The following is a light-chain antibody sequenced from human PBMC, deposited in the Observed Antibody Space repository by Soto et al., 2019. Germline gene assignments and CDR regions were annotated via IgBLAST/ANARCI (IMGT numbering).Light chain of an antibody. CDR3: QQYNSYPWT. CDR1: QSISSW. Sequence: DIQMTQSPSTLSASVGDRVTITCRASQSISSWWAWYQQKPGRAPKLLIYKASSLESGVPSRFSCSGSVTDFTLSISRLQPDDFATYYCQQYNSYPWTFGHGNKVEIK. CDR2: KAS. V-gene: IGKV1-5*03. J-gene: IGKJ1*01.